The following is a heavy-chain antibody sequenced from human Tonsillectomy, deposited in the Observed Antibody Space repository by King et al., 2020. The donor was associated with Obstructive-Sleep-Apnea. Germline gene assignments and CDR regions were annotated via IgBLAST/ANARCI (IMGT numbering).Heavy chain of an antibody. D-gene: IGHD3-22*01. Sequence: VQLQESGPRLVKPSGTLSLTCAVSGDSISSSNWWSWVRQPPGKGLEWIGEIYHSGRSNYNPSLKSRVAMPVDRSKKYFSLKLTSVTAADAAVYYCAREDSGSGYFAFWGQGALVSVSS. V-gene: IGHV4-4*02. J-gene: IGHJ4*02. CDR2: IYHSGRS. CDR1: GDSISSSNW. CDR3: AREDSGSGYFAF.